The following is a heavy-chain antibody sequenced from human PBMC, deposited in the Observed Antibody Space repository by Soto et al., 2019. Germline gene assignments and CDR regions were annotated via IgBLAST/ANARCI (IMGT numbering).Heavy chain of an antibody. CDR2: IGYAGMKI. D-gene: IGHD3-22*01. CDR3: ARGPYYYDSSGYYAY. V-gene: IGHV3-30*02. J-gene: IGHJ4*02. Sequence: GGSLRLSCAASGFTFSTYGMHWVRQAPGKGLEWVAIIGYAGMKISYADSVKGRFTISRDNSKNTVSLQMNSLRSEDTAVYYCARGPYYYDSSGYYAYWGQGTLVTVSS. CDR1: GFTFSTYG.